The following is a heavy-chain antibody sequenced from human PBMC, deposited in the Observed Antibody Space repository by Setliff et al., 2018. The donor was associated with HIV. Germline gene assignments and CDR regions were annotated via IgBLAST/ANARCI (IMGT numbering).Heavy chain of an antibody. CDR1: GDSISTYC. CDR3: AREGGKLWFDP. V-gene: IGHV4-4*07. D-gene: IGHD3-16*01. CDR2: IYTSGST. Sequence: SETLSLTCTVSGDSISTYCWIWIRQSAGKGLEWIGRIYTSGSTNYNPSLKSRVTISVDTSKNQFSLKLSSVTAADTAVYYCAREGGKLWFDPWGLGTLVTVSS. J-gene: IGHJ5*02.